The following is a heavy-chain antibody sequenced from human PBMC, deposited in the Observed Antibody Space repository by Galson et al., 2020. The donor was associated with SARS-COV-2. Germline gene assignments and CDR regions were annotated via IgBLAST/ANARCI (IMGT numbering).Heavy chain of an antibody. J-gene: IGHJ6*02. CDR3: AKDRKAGMVVAGDYYYYYGMDV. D-gene: IGHD6-19*01. Sequence: GESLKISCAASGFTFSSYAMSWVRQAPGKGLEWVSAISGSGGSTYYADSVKGRFTISRDNSKNTLYLQMNSLRAEDTAVYYCAKDRKAGMVVAGDYYYYYGMDVWGQGTTVTVSS. CDR2: ISGSGGST. CDR1: GFTFSSYA. V-gene: IGHV3-23*01.